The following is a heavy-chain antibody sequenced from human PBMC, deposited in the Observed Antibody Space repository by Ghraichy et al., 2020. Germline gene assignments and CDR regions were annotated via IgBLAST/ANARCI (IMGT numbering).Heavy chain of an antibody. CDR1: GGSISSYY. J-gene: IGHJ3*02. V-gene: IGHV4-59*08. D-gene: IGHD6-19*01. CDR3: ARGGIAVAGTVAFDI. CDR2: IYYSGST. Sequence: TLSLTCTVSGGSISSYYWSWIRQPPGTGLEWIGYIYYSGSTNYNPSLKSRVTISVDTSKNQFSLKLSSVTAADTAVYYCARGGIAVAGTVAFDIWGQGTMVTVSS.